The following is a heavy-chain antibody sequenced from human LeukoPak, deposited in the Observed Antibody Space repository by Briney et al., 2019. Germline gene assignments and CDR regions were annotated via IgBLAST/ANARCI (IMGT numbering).Heavy chain of an antibody. CDR2: IYHSGST. V-gene: IGHV4-30-2*01. D-gene: IGHD1-26*01. CDR1: GGSISSGGYY. CDR3: ARSLGRELARLDY. Sequence: SETLSLTCTVSGGSISSGGYYWSWIRQPPGKGLEWIGYIYHSGSTYYNPSLKSRVTISVDRSKNQFSLKLSSVTAADTAVYYCARSLGRELARLDYWGQGTLATVSS. J-gene: IGHJ4*02.